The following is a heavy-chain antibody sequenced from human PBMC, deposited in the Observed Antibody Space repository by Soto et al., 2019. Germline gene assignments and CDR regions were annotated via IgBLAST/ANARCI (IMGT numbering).Heavy chain of an antibody. V-gene: IGHV1-46*03. D-gene: IGHD1-1*01. J-gene: IGHJ4*02. CDR1: GYIFTNFY. CDR2: IKPNGGST. Sequence: QVQLVQPGAEVKKPGASGKFSCKASGYIFTNFYIHWVRQAPGQGLEWIGIIKPNGGSTNYAQNFQCRDTMTKDTSTSTVYMDLSSMRSEDRAVYYCTRGNASGDYWGQGTLSTVSS. CDR3: TRGNASGDY.